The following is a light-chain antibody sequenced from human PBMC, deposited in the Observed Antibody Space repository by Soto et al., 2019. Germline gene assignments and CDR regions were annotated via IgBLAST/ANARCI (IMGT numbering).Light chain of an antibody. CDR3: NQYLGSRAIT. V-gene: IGKV1-12*01. J-gene: IGKJ5*01. Sequence: DIQMTQSPASVPASVGDRVTITFRAGQHISTYLAWYQQKPGGAPKLLISAASSLGSGVSSRFSGSGSGTDFTLTISSLQPEDFAVYYCNQYLGSRAITFGKGKRLEI. CDR1: QHISTY. CDR2: AAS.